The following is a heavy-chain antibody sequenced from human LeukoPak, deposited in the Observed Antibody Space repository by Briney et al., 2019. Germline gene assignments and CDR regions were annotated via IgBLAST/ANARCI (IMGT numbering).Heavy chain of an antibody. J-gene: IGHJ4*02. V-gene: IGHV4-34*01. CDR3: ARHLSEFFDY. Sequence: ASETLSLTCAVYGGSFSGYYWSWIRLPPGKGLEWIGEINHSGSTNYNPSLKSRVTISVDTSKNQFSLKLSSVTAADTAVYYCARHLSEFFDYWGQGTLVTVSS. CDR1: GGSFSGYY. CDR2: INHSGST.